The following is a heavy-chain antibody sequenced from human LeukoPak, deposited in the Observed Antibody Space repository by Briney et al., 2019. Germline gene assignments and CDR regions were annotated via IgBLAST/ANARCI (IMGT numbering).Heavy chain of an antibody. V-gene: IGHV1-3*01. CDR3: AIPYSSSHYFDY. D-gene: IGHD6-19*01. J-gene: IGHJ4*02. CDR1: GYTFTGYY. CDR2: INAGNGNT. Sequence: GASVKVSCKASGYTFTGYYIHWVRQAPGQRLEWMGWINAGNGNTKYSQKFQGRVTITRDTSASTAYMELSSLRSEDTAVYYCAIPYSSSHYFDYWGQGTLVTVSS.